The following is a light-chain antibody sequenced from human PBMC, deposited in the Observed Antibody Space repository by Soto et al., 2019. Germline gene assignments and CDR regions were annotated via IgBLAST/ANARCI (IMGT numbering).Light chain of an antibody. J-gene: IGKJ5*01. CDR2: AAS. V-gene: IGKV1-39*01. Sequence: DIQMTQSPSSLSASIGDRVTITCRASQTINRYLNWYQQKPGNAPKLLIYAASSLQSGVPSRFSGRGSGTDFTLTISSLQPEDFATYYCQQSYSTPRITFGQGTRLEIK. CDR3: QQSYSTPRIT. CDR1: QTINRY.